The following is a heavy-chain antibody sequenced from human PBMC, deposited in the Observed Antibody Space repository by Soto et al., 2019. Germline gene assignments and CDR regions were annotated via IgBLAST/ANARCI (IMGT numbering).Heavy chain of an antibody. D-gene: IGHD5-12*01. CDR1: GFTVSSNY. V-gene: IGHV3-66*01. J-gene: IGHJ3*02. CDR2: IYSGGST. CDR3: AMLIVATRKDAFDI. Sequence: PGGSLRLSCAASGFTVSSNYMSWVRQAPGKGLEWVSVIYSGGSTYYADSVKGRFTISRDNSKNTLYLQMNSLRAEDTAVYYCAMLIVATRKDAFDIWGQGTMVTVSS.